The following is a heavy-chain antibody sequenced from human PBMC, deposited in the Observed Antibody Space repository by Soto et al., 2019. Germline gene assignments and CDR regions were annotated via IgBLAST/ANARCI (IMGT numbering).Heavy chain of an antibody. V-gene: IGHV1-69*13. CDR1: GGTFSRYS. J-gene: IGHJ4*02. CDR2: IIPIFGTA. CDR3: ARGSYYYGSGDLPGY. D-gene: IGHD3-10*01. Sequence: SVKVSCKASGGTFSRYSISWVRQAPGQGLEWMGGIIPIFGTANYAQKFQGRVTITADESTSTAYMELSSLRSEDTAVYYCARGSYYYGSGDLPGYWGQGTLVTVSS.